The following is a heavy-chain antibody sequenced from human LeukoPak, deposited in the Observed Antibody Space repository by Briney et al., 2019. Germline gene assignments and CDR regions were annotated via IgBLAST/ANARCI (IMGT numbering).Heavy chain of an antibody. D-gene: IGHD3-10*01. J-gene: IGHJ4*02. Sequence: ASVKVSCKASGYIFTGYYMHWVRQAPGQGLEWMGWINPNSGGTNYAQKFQGRVTMTRDTSISTAYMELSRLRSDDTAVYYCARAGVFGELFSPFDYWGQGTLVTVSS. CDR1: GYIFTGYY. CDR3: ARAGVFGELFSPFDY. V-gene: IGHV1-2*02. CDR2: INPNSGGT.